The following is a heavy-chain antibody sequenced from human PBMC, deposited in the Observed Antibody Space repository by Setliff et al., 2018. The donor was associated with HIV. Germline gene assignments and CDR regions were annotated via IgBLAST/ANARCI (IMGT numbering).Heavy chain of an antibody. CDR3: ARGGSYSHGAFDI. J-gene: IGHJ3*02. V-gene: IGHV3-30*02. CDR2: IRYDGTNE. Sequence: TGGSLRLSCAASGFSFGSYGLHWVRQAPGKGLEWLTFIRYDGTNEYYADSVKGRFSISRDNSKNTLYLQMNSLRAEDTAVYYCARGGSYSHGAFDIWGQGTMVTVSS. D-gene: IGHD1-26*01. CDR1: GFSFGSYG.